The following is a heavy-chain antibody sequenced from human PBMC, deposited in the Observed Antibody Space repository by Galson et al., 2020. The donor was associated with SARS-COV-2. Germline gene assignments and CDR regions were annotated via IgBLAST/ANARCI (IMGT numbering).Heavy chain of an antibody. CDR3: TRDVSGGASDI. J-gene: IGHJ3*02. CDR2: ISHDGKIQ. V-gene: IGHV3-30*04. Sequence: QLGESLKISCAASGFTFTNYAMHWVRQAPGKGLEWLTVISHDGKIQVYADSVKGRFTISRDNSGNMVFLQIVSLRPVDTALYYCTRDVSGGASDIWGQGTMVTVSS. D-gene: IGHD1-26*01. CDR1: GFTFTNYA.